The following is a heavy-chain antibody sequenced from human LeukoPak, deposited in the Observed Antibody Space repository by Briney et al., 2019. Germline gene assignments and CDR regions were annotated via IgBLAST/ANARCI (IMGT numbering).Heavy chain of an antibody. D-gene: IGHD3-10*01. CDR2: IYYSGST. V-gene: IGHV4-39*07. CDR3: ARGSGSYYVYYYYYMDV. J-gene: IGHJ6*03. CDR1: GGSISSSSYY. Sequence: ETLSLTCTVSGGSISSSSYYWGWIRQPPGKGLEGIGSIYYSGSTYYNPSLKSRVTISVDTSKNQFSLKLSSVTAADTAVYYCARGSGSYYVYYYYYMDVWGKGTTVTVSS.